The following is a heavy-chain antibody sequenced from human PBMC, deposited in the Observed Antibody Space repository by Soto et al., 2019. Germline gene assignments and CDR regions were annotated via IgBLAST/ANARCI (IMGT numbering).Heavy chain of an antibody. J-gene: IGHJ4*02. CDR3: AKNRVRVTTSLHFDY. V-gene: IGHV3-23*01. D-gene: IGHD4-17*01. CDR2: IHGGGNSA. CDR1: GFTFSGYA. Sequence: EVQLLESGGDLVQPGRSLRLSCAASGFTFSGYAMSWVRQAPGKGLEWVSVIHGGGNSAYYADSVKGRFSISRDNSKNILYLQMSSLRGEYTAGYYCAKNRVRVTTSLHFDYWGQGTLVTVSS.